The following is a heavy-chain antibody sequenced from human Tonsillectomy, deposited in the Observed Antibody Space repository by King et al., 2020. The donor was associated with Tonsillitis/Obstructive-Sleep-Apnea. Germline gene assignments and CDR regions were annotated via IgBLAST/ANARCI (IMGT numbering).Heavy chain of an antibody. J-gene: IGHJ3*02. CDR2: INPSGGST. D-gene: IGHD3-3*01. CDR3: ARGLRFLEWPASRADAFDI. Sequence: HVQLVQSGAEVKKPGASVKVSCKASGYTFTSYYIHWVRQAPGQGLEWMGIINPSGGSTSYAQKFQGRVTMTRDTSTSTVYMELSSLRSEDTAVYYCARGLRFLEWPASRADAFDIWGQGTMVTVSS. CDR1: GYTFTSYY. V-gene: IGHV1-46*01.